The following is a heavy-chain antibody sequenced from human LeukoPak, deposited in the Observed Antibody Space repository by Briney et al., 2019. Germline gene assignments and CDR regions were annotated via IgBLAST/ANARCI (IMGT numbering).Heavy chain of an antibody. Sequence: PGGSLRLSCAVSGFTFDIAWMNWVRQAPGEGLEWLGRIKSKNDGAATDYAAPVRSRFTISTDDSKNTLYLQMNSLKTEDTAVYYCVSRDAYKPRYFMDVWGKGTTVTVSS. V-gene: IGHV3-15*01. J-gene: IGHJ6*03. CDR2: IKSKNDGAAT. CDR1: GFTFDIAW. CDR3: VSRDAYKPRYFMDV. D-gene: IGHD5-24*01.